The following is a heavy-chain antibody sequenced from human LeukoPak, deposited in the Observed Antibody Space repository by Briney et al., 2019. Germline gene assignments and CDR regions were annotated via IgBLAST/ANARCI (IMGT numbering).Heavy chain of an antibody. V-gene: IGHV3-30*18. D-gene: IGHD2-8*02. CDR3: AKLGPTGDDC. CDR1: GFTFSGYG. J-gene: IGHJ4*02. CDR2: ISHDAKNK. Sequence: PGGSLRLSCAASGFTFSGYGMEWVRQAPGKGLEWVTIISHDAKNKYYADSVKGRFTTSRDNSKNTLYLQMNSLRPEDTGVYFCAKLGPTGDDCWGQGTLVTVSS.